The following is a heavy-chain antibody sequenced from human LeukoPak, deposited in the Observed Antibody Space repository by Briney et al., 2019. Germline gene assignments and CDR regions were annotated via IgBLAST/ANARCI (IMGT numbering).Heavy chain of an antibody. CDR3: ATIVGHAFDI. CDR1: GYTFTYRY. D-gene: IGHD1-26*01. Sequence: GSSVKVSCKASGYTFTYRYLHWVRQAPGQALEWMGWITPFNGNTNHAQKFQDRVTITRDRSMSTAYMELSSLRSEDTAMYYCATIVGHAFDIWGQGTMVTVSS. CDR2: ITPFNGNT. J-gene: IGHJ3*02. V-gene: IGHV1-45*02.